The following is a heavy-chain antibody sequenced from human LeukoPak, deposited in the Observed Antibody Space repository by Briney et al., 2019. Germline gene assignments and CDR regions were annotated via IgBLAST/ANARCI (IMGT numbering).Heavy chain of an antibody. CDR3: ARAPSLAYAVDM. V-gene: IGHV3-74*01. J-gene: IGHJ3*02. Sequence: GGSLRLSCAASGFTFSSYWMHWVRQAPGKGLVWVSRISSDGSITSYADSVKGRFTISRDNVKNTLYLQMNSLRAEDTAVYYCARAPSLAYAVDMWGQGTMLTVSS. CDR1: GFTFSSYW. CDR2: ISSDGSIT.